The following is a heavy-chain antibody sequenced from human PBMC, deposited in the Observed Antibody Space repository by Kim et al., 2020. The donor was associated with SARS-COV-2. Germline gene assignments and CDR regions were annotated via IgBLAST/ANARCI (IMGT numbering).Heavy chain of an antibody. CDR3: VAVGATLDF. CDR1: GITFTVSA. V-gene: IGHV1-58*02. Sequence: SVKVSCKTSGITFTVSAMQWVRQTRGQRLEWIGWIVVASGNTDYAQKFQKRVTIARDVFTSTAYMELSSLTSEDTAVYYCVAVGATLDFWGQGTLVTVS. CDR2: IVVASGNT. J-gene: IGHJ4*02. D-gene: IGHD1-26*01.